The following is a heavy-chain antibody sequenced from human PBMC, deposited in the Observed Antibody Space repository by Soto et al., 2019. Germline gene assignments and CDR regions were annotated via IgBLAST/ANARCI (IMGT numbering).Heavy chain of an antibody. Sequence: GSLRLSCAASGFTFSSYWMHWVRQAPGKGLVWVSRINSDGSSTSYADSVKGRFTISRDNAKNTLYLQMNSLRAEDTAVYYCARVLRRDGYFDYWGQGTLVTVSS. CDR3: ARVLRRDGYFDY. V-gene: IGHV3-74*01. CDR2: INSDGSST. J-gene: IGHJ4*02. CDR1: GFTFSSYW.